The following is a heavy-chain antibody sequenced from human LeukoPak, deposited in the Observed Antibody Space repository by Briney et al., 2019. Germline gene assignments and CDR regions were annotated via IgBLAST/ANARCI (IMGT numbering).Heavy chain of an antibody. D-gene: IGHD3-3*01. CDR2: IKQDGSET. J-gene: IGHJ4*02. CDR3: ARHLEWSWDY. CDR1: GLTLNTSW. V-gene: IGHV3-7*01. Sequence: GGSLRLSCAASGLTLNTSWMSWVRQAPGKGLECVANIKQDGSETYYVDSVKGRFTISRDNAKNSLYLQMNSLRGEDTAIYYCARHLEWSWDYWGQGTLVTVSS.